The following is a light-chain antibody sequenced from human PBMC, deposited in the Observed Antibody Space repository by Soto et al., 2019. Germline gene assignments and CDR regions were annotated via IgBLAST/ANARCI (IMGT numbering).Light chain of an antibody. V-gene: IGKV1-27*01. Sequence: DIQMTQSPSSLSTSVGDRVTITCRASQGISNYLAWYQQKPGKVPKLLIYAASNLQSGVPSRFSGSGSGTDFTLTICSLQTEDVATYYCQKYNSAPWTFGQGTKVEIK. CDR3: QKYNSAPWT. J-gene: IGKJ1*01. CDR2: AAS. CDR1: QGISNY.